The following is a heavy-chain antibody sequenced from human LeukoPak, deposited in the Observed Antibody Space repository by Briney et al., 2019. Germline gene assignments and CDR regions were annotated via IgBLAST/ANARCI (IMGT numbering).Heavy chain of an antibody. V-gene: IGHV1-8*01. J-gene: IGHJ4*02. D-gene: IGHD5-18*01. CDR2: MNPNSGNT. CDR3: ARVVDTAMVIGY. CDR1: GYTFTSYD. Sequence: ASVEVSCXASGYTFTSYDINWVRQATGQGLEWMGWMNPNSGNTGYAQKFQGRVTMTRNTSISTAYMELSSLRSEDTAVYYCARVVDTAMVIGYWGQETLVTVSS.